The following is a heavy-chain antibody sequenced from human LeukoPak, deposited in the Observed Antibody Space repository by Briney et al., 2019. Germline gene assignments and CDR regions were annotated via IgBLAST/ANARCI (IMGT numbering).Heavy chain of an antibody. CDR1: GYTFTTYW. J-gene: IGHJ3*02. Sequence: GESLNISCKGSGYTFTTYWIGWVRQMPGKGLEWMGIIYPRDSDTRYSPSFQGQVTISADKSINTAYLQWSGLKASDTAVYYCARHVTTASAARGFDIWGQGTMVTVSS. CDR3: ARHVTTASAARGFDI. D-gene: IGHD1-14*01. V-gene: IGHV5-51*01. CDR2: IYPRDSDT.